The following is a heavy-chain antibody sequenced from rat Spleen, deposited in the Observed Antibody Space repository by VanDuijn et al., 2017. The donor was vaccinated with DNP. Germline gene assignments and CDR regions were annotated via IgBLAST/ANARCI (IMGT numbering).Heavy chain of an antibody. CDR1: GFTFSDYN. V-gene: IGHV5S10*01. CDR3: TTLNYYASLSEYFDY. CDR2: IIPDGKRT. D-gene: IGHD1-12*01. J-gene: IGHJ2*01. Sequence: EVQLVESGGDLVQPGRSLKLSCAASGFTFSDYNMAWVRQAPKKGLEWVATIIPDGKRTYDRDSVKVRLTISRDNAKSTLYLKMDSLMSEDSATYYCTTLNYYASLSEYFDYWGQGVMVTVSS.